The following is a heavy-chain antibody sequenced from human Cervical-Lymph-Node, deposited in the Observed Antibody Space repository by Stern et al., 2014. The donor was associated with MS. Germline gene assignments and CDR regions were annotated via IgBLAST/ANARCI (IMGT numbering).Heavy chain of an antibody. Sequence: QVQLQESGPGLVKPSQTLSLTCAASGGSFSRAAYYWSWIRPSPGKGLVWIGIIHNRGTAYYNPALKIRVTISVDTSKNQFSLKLRSVTAADTSVYYCSRDADGYSLVFGYWGRGTLVTVSS. CDR2: IHNRGTA. D-gene: IGHD5-24*01. J-gene: IGHJ4*02. CDR1: GGSFSRAAYY. CDR3: SRDADGYSLVFGY. V-gene: IGHV4-30-4*01.